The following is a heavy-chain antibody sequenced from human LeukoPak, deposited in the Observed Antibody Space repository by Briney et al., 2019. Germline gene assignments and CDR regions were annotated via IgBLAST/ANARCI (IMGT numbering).Heavy chain of an antibody. J-gene: IGHJ4*02. CDR1: GFSFSSNA. CDR3: AKELVSRSSLTFDF. CDR2: IGGSSDHT. D-gene: IGHD6-13*01. V-gene: IGHV3-23*01. Sequence: GGSLRLSCAACGFSFSSNAMAWVRQAPGKGLEWISAIGGSSDHTFYGDSVKGRFITSRDNSKTTLYLHMHSLTVEDTAVYYCAKELVSRSSLTFDFWGQGILVTVSS.